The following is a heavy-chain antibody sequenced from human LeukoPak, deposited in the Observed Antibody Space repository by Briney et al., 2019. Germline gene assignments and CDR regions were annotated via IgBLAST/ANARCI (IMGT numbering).Heavy chain of an antibody. J-gene: IGHJ4*02. CDR2: IYYSGST. V-gene: IGHV4-39*01. D-gene: IGHD6-19*01. CDR3: ARHIWEQWLVEYYFDY. Sequence: SETLSLTCTVSGGSISSYYWGWIRQPPGKGLEWIGSIYYSGSTYYNPSLKSRVTISVDTSKNQFSLKLSSVTAADTAVYYCARHIWEQWLVEYYFDYWGQGTLVTVSS. CDR1: GGSISSYY.